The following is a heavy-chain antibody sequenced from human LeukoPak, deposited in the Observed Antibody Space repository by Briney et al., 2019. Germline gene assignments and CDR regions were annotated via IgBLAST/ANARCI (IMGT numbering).Heavy chain of an antibody. D-gene: IGHD3-22*01. J-gene: IGHJ4*02. Sequence: GGSLRLSCAASGFTFSTYGMSWVRQAPGKGLEWVSAISGSGGTTYYADSVKGRFTISRDNSKNTLYLQMNSLRAEDTALYYCAKDPGYDSSGYYPVPFDYWGQGTLVTVSS. CDR1: GFTFSTYG. CDR2: ISGSGGTT. V-gene: IGHV3-23*01. CDR3: AKDPGYDSSGYYPVPFDY.